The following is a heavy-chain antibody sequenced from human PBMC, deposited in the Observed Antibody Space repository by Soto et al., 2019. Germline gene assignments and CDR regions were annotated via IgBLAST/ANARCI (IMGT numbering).Heavy chain of an antibody. CDR2: INSDGSSS. CDR3: TRGPFYGSS. V-gene: IGHV3-74*01. D-gene: IGHD6-13*01. J-gene: IGHJ4*01. Sequence: PGGSLRLSCAASGFTFSSDWMHWVRQAPGKGLVWVSRINSDGSSSGYADSVKGRFTISRDNAKNTPYLQMNSLRAEDTALYYCTRGPFYGSSWGQEPWSPSPQ. CDR1: GFTFSSDW.